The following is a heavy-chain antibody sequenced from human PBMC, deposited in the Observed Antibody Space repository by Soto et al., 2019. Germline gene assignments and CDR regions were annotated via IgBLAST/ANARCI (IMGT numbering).Heavy chain of an antibody. V-gene: IGHV3-7*01. D-gene: IGHD1-26*01. J-gene: IGHJ4*02. CDR1: GFTFSSYW. CDR3: ASGRALDY. Sequence: EVQLVESGGGLVQPGGSLRLSCVASGFTFSSYWMTWVRQTPGKGLEWVANINQDGSVRFFLDSVKGRFTISRDNAKNSLYLQMNSQRAEDTAVYYCASGRALDYWVQGPLVTVSS. CDR2: INQDGSVR.